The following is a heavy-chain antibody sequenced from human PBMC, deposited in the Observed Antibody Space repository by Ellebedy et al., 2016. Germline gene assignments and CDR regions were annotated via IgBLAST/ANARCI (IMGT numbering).Heavy chain of an antibody. Sequence: GESLKISCAGSGFTVTTAYMSWVRQAPGKGLEWVPVIYDNYKTYYVDSVRGRFTISRDDSKNTVTLQMKSLRVDDTAVYYCAREPTSNSDWGQGTLVTVSS. CDR1: GFTVTTAY. CDR3: AREPTSNSD. CDR2: IYDNYKT. V-gene: IGHV3-53*01. D-gene: IGHD1/OR15-1a*01. J-gene: IGHJ4*02.